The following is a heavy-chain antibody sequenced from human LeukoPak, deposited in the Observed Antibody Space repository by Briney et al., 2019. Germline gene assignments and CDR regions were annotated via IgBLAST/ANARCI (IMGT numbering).Heavy chain of an antibody. CDR3: ARDRGATGSDY. CDR2: ISSSSSYI. Sequence: GGSLRLSCAASGFTFDDYAMNWVRQAPGKGLEWVSSISSSSSYIYYADSVKGRFTISRDNAKNSLYLQMNSLRAEDTAVYYCARDRGATGSDYWGQGTLVTVSS. V-gene: IGHV3-21*01. CDR1: GFTFDDYA. D-gene: IGHD5-12*01. J-gene: IGHJ4*02.